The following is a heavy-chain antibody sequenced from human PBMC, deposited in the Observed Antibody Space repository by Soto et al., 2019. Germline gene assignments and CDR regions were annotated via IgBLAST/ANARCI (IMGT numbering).Heavy chain of an antibody. CDR2: VDGSGGDT. Sequence: GGSLRLSCAASGFTFSSHAMGWLRQAPGTGPEWVAFVDGSGGDTSYADSVKGRFIVSRDNSDNSLFLHMNSLGAEDTGRYFCAKEIFAAAYAATSAFDLWGQGTLVTVSS. CDR3: AKEIFAAAYAATSAFDL. CDR1: GFTFSSHA. J-gene: IGHJ4*02. D-gene: IGHD2-8*01. V-gene: IGHV3-23*01.